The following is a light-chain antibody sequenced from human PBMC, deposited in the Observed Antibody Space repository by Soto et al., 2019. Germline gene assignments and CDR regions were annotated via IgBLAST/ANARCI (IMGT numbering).Light chain of an antibody. CDR2: GNS. CDR1: SSNIGAGYD. J-gene: IGLJ2*01. V-gene: IGLV1-40*01. Sequence: QSVLTQPPSVSGAPGQRVTISCTGSSSNIGAGYDVQWYQQLPGTAPKLLIYGNSNRPSGVSDRFSGSKSGTSASLAITGLQAEDEADYYCQSYDSSLSGYVVFGGGTQLTVL. CDR3: QSYDSSLSGYVV.